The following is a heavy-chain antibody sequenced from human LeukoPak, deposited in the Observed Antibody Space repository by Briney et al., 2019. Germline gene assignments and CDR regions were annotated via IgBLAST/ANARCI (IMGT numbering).Heavy chain of an antibody. V-gene: IGHV4-4*02. CDR2: IYHSGST. J-gene: IGHJ6*02. Sequence: SETLSLTCAVSGGSISSSNWWSWVRQPPGKGLEWIGEIYHSGSTNYNPSLKSRVTISVDTSKNQFSLKLSSVTAADTAVYYCAEARNYYYYYGMDVWGQGTTVTVSS. CDR1: GGSISSSNW. CDR3: AEARNYYYYYGMDV.